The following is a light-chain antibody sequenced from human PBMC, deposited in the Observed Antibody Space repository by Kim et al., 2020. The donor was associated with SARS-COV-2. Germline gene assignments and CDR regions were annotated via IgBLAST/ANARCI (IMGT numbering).Light chain of an antibody. V-gene: IGLV7-43*01. CDR1: TGAVTSGHN. CDR2: RTR. Sequence: PGGTIPPTCASRTGAVTSGHNANRFKQKPGQPPRSLIHRTRGRHSWTPARFSGSRLGDKAALTLSPVQPEDEADYFCLLNYGGPWVFGGGTKLTVL. CDR3: LLNYGGPWV. J-gene: IGLJ3*02.